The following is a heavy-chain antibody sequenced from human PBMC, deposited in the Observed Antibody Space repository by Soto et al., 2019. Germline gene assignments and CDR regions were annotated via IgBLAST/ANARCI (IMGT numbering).Heavy chain of an antibody. CDR3: ARPSSSSGGYYFDY. CDR1: GGSITSGGYY. V-gene: IGHV4-39*01. J-gene: IGHJ4*02. D-gene: IGHD6-6*01. CDR2: IYYSGST. Sequence: NPSETLSLTCTVSGGSITSGGYYWGWIRQPPGKGLEWIGSIYYSGSTYYNPSLKSRVTISVDTSKNQFSLKLSSVTAADTAVYYCARPSSSSGGYYFDYWGQGTLVTVSS.